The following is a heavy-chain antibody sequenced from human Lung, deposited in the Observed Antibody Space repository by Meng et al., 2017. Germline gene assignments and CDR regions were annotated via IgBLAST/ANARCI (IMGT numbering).Heavy chain of an antibody. CDR2: IHDSGST. J-gene: IGHJ5*02. Sequence: QVQLQESGPGLVKPSQTLSLTCTVSGGSISSGGYYWSWIRPHPGKGLEWIGYIHDSGSTYYNPSLKSRVTISADTSKNQFSLKLSSVTAADTAVYYCARASYGSGSPLGESWFDPWGQGTLVTVSS. CDR1: GGSISSGGYY. D-gene: IGHD3-10*01. CDR3: ARASYGSGSPLGESWFDP. V-gene: IGHV4-31*03.